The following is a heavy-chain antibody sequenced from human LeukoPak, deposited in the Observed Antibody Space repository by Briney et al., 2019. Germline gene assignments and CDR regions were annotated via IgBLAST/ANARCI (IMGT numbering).Heavy chain of an antibody. CDR1: GFTFDDYA. Sequence: PGGSLRLSCAASGFTFDDYAMHWVRPSPGKGLEWVSLISGDGGSTYYADSVKGRFTISRDNSKNSLYLQMNSLRTEDTALYYCAKAVNQVYSSSWYGLGLRGFQHWGQGTLVNVSS. J-gene: IGHJ1*01. CDR2: ISGDGGST. D-gene: IGHD6-13*01. V-gene: IGHV3-43*02. CDR3: AKAVNQVYSSSWYGLGLRGFQH.